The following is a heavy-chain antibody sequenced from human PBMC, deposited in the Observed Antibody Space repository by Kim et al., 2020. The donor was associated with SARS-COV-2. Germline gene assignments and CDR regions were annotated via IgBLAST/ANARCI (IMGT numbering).Heavy chain of an antibody. CDR3: AREGAVAGHIDY. D-gene: IGHD6-19*01. V-gene: IGHV3-53*01. Sequence: SYADSGTGRFTISRDNSKNTLYLQMNSLRAEDTAMYYCAREGAVAGHIDYWGQGTLVTVST. J-gene: IGHJ4*02.